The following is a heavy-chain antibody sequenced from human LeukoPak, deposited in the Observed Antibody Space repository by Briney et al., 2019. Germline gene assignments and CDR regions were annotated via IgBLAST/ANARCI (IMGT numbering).Heavy chain of an antibody. CDR2: IGGSGSTT. J-gene: IGHJ4*02. Sequence: PGGSLRLSCAAAGFTFSSYAMNWVRQAPGKGLEWISVIGGSGSTTNYADSVKGRFTISRDNSKNTLFLQMSSLRVGDTAVYYCARGYYSGSGRYYFDFWGQGTLVTVSS. D-gene: IGHD3-10*01. CDR1: GFTFSSYA. CDR3: ARGYYSGSGRYYFDF. V-gene: IGHV3-23*01.